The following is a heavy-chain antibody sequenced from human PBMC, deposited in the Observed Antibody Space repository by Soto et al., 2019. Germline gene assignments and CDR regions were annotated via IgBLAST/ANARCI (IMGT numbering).Heavy chain of an antibody. V-gene: IGHV1-69*13. Sequence: GASVKVSFKACGGTFSSYAISWLRQAPGQGLEWMGGIIPIFGTANYAQKFQGRVTITADESTSTAYMELSSLRSEDTAVYYCARVQIFGGASPHYYYYYGMDVWGQGTTVTVSS. CDR1: GGTFSSYA. J-gene: IGHJ6*02. CDR2: IIPIFGTA. D-gene: IGHD3-3*01. CDR3: ARVQIFGGASPHYYYYYGMDV.